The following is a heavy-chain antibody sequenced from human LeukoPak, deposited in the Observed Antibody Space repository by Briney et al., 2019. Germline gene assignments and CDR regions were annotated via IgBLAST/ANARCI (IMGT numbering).Heavy chain of an antibody. CDR3: ARVGAATYAFDI. Sequence: GGSLRLSCAASGFTFSSYWMHWVRQAPGKGLVWVSRIKSDGRSTSYADSVKGRFTISRENAKNTLYLQMNSLRAEDTAVYYCARVGAATYAFDIWGQGTMVTVSS. V-gene: IGHV3-74*01. D-gene: IGHD3-16*01. CDR2: IKSDGRST. CDR1: GFTFSSYW. J-gene: IGHJ3*02.